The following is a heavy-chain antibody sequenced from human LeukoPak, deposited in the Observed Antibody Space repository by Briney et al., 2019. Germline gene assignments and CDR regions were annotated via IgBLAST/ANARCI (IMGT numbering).Heavy chain of an antibody. J-gene: IGHJ4*02. Sequence: GRSLRLSCAASGFNFRAYGMHWVRQAPGQGLEYVAAISADGGTTWHSNSVNGRFTISRDTSKNTLYLQMGRLKTEDTALYYCARGRGGPPFDYWGQGILVTVSS. CDR3: ARGRGGPPFDY. D-gene: IGHD3-10*01. V-gene: IGHV3-64*01. CDR2: ISADGGTT. CDR1: GFNFRAYG.